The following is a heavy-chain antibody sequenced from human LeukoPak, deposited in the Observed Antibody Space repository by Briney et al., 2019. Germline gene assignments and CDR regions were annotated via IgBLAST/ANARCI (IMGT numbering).Heavy chain of an antibody. Sequence: GASVKVSCKASGYTFTSYDINWVRQATGQGLEWTGWMNPNSGNTGYAQKFQGRVTITRNTSISTAYMELSSLRSEDTAVYYCARGRMGAILYNWFDPWGQGTLVTVSS. D-gene: IGHD1-26*01. CDR2: MNPNSGNT. CDR1: GYTFTSYD. V-gene: IGHV1-8*03. CDR3: ARGRMGAILYNWFDP. J-gene: IGHJ5*02.